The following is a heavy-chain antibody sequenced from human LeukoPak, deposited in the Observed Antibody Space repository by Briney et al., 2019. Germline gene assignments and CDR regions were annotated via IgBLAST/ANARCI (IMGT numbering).Heavy chain of an antibody. Sequence: GGSLRLSCAASGFTFSSYAMSWVRQAPGKGLEWVPAISGSGGSTYYADSVKGRFTISRDNSKNTLYLQMNSLRAEDTAVYYCAKFSGYSYGSPDYWGQGTPVTVSS. J-gene: IGHJ4*02. CDR3: AKFSGYSYGSPDY. CDR1: GFTFSSYA. V-gene: IGHV3-23*01. D-gene: IGHD5-18*01. CDR2: ISGSGGST.